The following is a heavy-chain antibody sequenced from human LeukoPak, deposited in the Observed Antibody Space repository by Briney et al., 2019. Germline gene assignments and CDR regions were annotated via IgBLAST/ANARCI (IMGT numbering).Heavy chain of an antibody. V-gene: IGHV3-9*01. CDR1: GFTFDDYA. CDR3: AKDRAAAGTGFYYFDY. Sequence: PGGSLRLSCAASGFTFDDYAMHWVRQAPGKGLEWVSGISWNSGSIGYADSVKGRFTISRDNAKNSLYLQMNSLRAEDTALYYCAKDRAAAGTGFYYFDYWGQGTLVTVSS. D-gene: IGHD6-13*01. CDR2: ISWNSGSI. J-gene: IGHJ4*02.